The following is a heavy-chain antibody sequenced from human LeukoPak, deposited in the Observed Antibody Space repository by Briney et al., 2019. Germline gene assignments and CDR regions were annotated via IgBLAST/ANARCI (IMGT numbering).Heavy chain of an antibody. V-gene: IGHV3-66*01. D-gene: IGHD1-26*01. CDR2: MDFDGRI. Sequence: GGSLRLSCAVSGFTVSVNYMTWVRQPPGRGLEWVSSMDFDGRISYPDSVKGRFSISRDHSKNTLYLQMNNLRAEDTAVYYCARDHSADYSHAFDSWGQGTVVTVSS. CDR3: ARDHSADYSHAFDS. CDR1: GFTVSVNY. J-gene: IGHJ3*02.